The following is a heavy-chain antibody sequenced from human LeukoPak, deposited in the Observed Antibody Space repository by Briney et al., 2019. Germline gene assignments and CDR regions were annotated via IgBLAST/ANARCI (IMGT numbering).Heavy chain of an antibody. CDR2: IRYDGSNK. V-gene: IGHV3-30*02. CDR3: AKAAEMGATRYYYYYYMDV. CDR1: GFTFSSYG. Sequence: GGSLRLSCAASGFTFSSYGMHWVRQAPGKGLEWVAFIRYDGSNKYYADSVKGRFTISRDNSKNTLYLQMNSLRAEDTAVYYCAKAAEMGATRYYYYYYMDVWGKGTTVTISS. D-gene: IGHD1-26*01. J-gene: IGHJ6*03.